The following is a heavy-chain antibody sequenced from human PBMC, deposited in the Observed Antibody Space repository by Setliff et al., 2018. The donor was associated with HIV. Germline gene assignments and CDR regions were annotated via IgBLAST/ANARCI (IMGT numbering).Heavy chain of an antibody. D-gene: IGHD5-12*01. CDR2: IYTNGRT. J-gene: IGHJ4*02. CDR1: GDSIISYY. V-gene: IGHV4-4*07. Sequence: PSETLSLTCTVSGDSIISYYWSWLRQPAGKGLEWIGHIYTNGRTNYNPSLRSRVTMSVGTSKNQFSLNLGSVTAADTAIYYCARRARNWLQPFDHWGQGFLVTVSS. CDR3: ARRARNWLQPFDH.